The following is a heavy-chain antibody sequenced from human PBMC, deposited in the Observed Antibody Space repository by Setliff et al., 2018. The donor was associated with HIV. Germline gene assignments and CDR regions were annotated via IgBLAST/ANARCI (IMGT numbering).Heavy chain of an antibody. V-gene: IGHV3-21*01. D-gene: IGHD2-2*01. CDR2: ISSRGGSV. Sequence: GGSLRLSCAASGFTFSTSGMNWVRQAPGKGLEWVSSISSRGGSVYYADSARGRFTISRDNANNLLYLQMNSLRAEDTAVYYCARDQEHIIVVSATGNMPGYLHYYYMDVWGKGSTVTVSS. J-gene: IGHJ6*03. CDR3: ARDQEHIIVVSATGNMPGYLHYYYMDV. CDR1: GFTFSTSG.